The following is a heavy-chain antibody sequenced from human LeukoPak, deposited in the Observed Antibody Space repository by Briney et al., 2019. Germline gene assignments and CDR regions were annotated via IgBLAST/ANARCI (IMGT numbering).Heavy chain of an antibody. CDR3: ASLYYGDYISYFDY. V-gene: IGHV4-30-2*01. J-gene: IGHJ4*02. D-gene: IGHD4-17*01. Sequence: SQTLSLTCAVSGGSLNSGSYSWSWIRQPPGKGLEWTGFTHHTGSSSHNPSLKSRVTISLEAYNNQFSLRLSSVTAADTAVYYCASLYYGDYISYFDYWGQGIMVSVSS. CDR2: THHTGSS. CDR1: GGSLNSGSYS.